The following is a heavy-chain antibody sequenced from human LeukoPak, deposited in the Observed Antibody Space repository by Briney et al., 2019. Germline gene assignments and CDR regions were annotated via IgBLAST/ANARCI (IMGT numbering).Heavy chain of an antibody. CDR1: GYTFTGYY. D-gene: IGHD6-19*01. CDR3: ARVTIAVAGTNWFDP. CDR2: INPNSGGT. V-gene: IGHV1-2*02. J-gene: IGHJ5*02. Sequence: ASVKASCKASGYTFTGYYMHWVRQAPGQGLEWMGWINPNSGGTNYAQKFQGRVTMTRDTSISTAYMELSRLRSDDTAVYYCARVTIAVAGTNWFDPWGQGTLVTVSS.